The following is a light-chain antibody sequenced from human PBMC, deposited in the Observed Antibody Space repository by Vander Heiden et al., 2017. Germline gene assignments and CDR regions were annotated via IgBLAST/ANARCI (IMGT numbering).Light chain of an antibody. Sequence: DIVMNEYPECVYVCLGEGASINCQSSQRVFYSSNNKKDLARSQLKAGQTHNLLIDWASALAAGVPDRCSGSGSETVFTLTITSLQADDVAVYYCQQYYSIPPTVVQETKLEI. CDR3: QQYYSIPPT. CDR2: WAS. V-gene: IGKV4-1*01. J-gene: IGKJ2*01. CDR1: QRVFYSSNNKKD.